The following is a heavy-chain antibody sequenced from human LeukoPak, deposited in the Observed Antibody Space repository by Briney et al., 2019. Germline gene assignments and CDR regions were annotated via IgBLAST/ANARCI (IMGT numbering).Heavy chain of an antibody. CDR1: GGSISSGGYS. CDR3: AREDGWFDP. CDR2: IYHSWST. V-gene: IGHV4-30-2*01. J-gene: IGHJ5*02. Sequence: SETLSLTSAVSGGSISSGGYSWSWLRQPPGTGLEWIGYIYHSWSTYYNPSLKSRVTISVDRSKNQFSLKLSSLTAADTAVYYCAREDGWFDPWGQGTLVTVSS.